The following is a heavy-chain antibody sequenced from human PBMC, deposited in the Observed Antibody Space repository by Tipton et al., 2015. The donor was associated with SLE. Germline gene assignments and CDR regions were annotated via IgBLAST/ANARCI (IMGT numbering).Heavy chain of an antibody. V-gene: IGHV3-33*01. Sequence: QLVQSGGGVVQPGTSLRLSCAATGFSFSTYGMHWVRQAPGKGLEWVASIWFDGNKKNYADSVKGRFTISRDNSKNTLYLQMNSLRAEDTAVYYCARDGDIVGAKGYYFDYWGQGTLVTVSS. CDR2: IWFDGNKK. CDR1: GFSFSTYG. J-gene: IGHJ4*02. CDR3: ARDGDIVGAKGYYFDY. D-gene: IGHD1-26*01.